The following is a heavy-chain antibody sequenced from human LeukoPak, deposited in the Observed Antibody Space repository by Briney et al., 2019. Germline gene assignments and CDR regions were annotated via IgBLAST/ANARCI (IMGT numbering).Heavy chain of an antibody. V-gene: IGHV3-74*01. J-gene: IGHJ4*02. CDR3: ARDHYFKIDY. Sequence: GGSLRLSCSASGFIFSNFVMHWVRQAPGKGLVWFARIPSDDNPTNYADSVQGRFTISRDNAKNTLYLHMNDLRVEDTAVYFCARDHYFKIDYWGQGTPVTVSS. CDR2: IPSDDNPT. CDR1: GFIFSNFV. D-gene: IGHD3-10*01.